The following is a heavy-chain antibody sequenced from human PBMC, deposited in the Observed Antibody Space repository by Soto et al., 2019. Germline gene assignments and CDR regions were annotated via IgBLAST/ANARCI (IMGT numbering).Heavy chain of an antibody. CDR2: IDIAGDT. Sequence: TGGSLRLSCAASGFTFSNYDMHWVRHSTGKGLEWVSAIDIAGDTYYPDSVKGRFTISREKAKNSLYLQMNSLRADDTAVYYCARAARWLQSRYFDLWGRGTLVTVSS. CDR1: GFTFSNYD. D-gene: IGHD5-12*01. J-gene: IGHJ2*01. V-gene: IGHV3-13*01. CDR3: ARAARWLQSRYFDL.